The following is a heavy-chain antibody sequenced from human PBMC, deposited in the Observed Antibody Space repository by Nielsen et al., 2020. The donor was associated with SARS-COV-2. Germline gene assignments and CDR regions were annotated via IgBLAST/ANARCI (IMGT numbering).Heavy chain of an antibody. D-gene: IGHD6-13*01. Sequence: GESLKISCAASGFTFSSYSMNWVRQAQGKGLEWVSSISSSSSYIYYADSVKGRFTISRDNAKNSLYLQMNSLRAEDTAVYYCARLGTAAGLDYWGQGTLVTVSS. J-gene: IGHJ4*02. CDR3: ARLGTAAGLDY. V-gene: IGHV3-21*01. CDR2: ISSSSSYI. CDR1: GFTFSSYS.